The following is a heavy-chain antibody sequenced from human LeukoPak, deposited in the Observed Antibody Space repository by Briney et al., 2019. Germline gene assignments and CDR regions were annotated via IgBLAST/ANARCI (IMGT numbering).Heavy chain of an antibody. D-gene: IGHD2-21*01. V-gene: IGHV3-30*04. CDR1: GFTFSSYA. CDR2: ISYDGSNK. CDR3: AKIAIYYYYMDV. J-gene: IGHJ6*03. Sequence: GGSLRLSCAASGFTFSSYAMHWVRQAPGKGLEWVAVISYDGSNKYYADSVKGRFTISRDNSKNTLYLQMNSLRAEDTAVYYCAKIAIYYYYMDVWGKGTTVTVSS.